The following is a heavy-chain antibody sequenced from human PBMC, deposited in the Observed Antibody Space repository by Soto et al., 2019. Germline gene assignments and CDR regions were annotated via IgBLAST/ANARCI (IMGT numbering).Heavy chain of an antibody. V-gene: IGHV3-74*01. Sequence: EVQLVESGGGLVQPGGSLRLSCGASGFTLRSYWMHWVRQAPGKGLVWVSNINSDGSTTNYADSVKGRFTISRDNAKNTLYLQMNSLRADDTAVYFCATFFSSGSSLDHWGQGTLVTVSS. CDR3: ATFFSSGSSLDH. CDR2: INSDGSTT. CDR1: GFTLRSYW. J-gene: IGHJ4*02. D-gene: IGHD3-10*01.